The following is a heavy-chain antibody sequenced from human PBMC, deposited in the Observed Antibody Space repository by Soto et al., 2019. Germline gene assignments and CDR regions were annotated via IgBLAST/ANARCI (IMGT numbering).Heavy chain of an antibody. CDR3: AREIKAYVWGSYRYGEDAFDI. Sequence: LSLTCAVYGGSFSGYYWSWIRQPPGKGLEWIGEINHSGSTNYNPSLKSRVTISVDTSKNQFSLKLSSVTAADTAVYYCAREIKAYVWGSYRYGEDAFDIWGQGTMVTVSS. CDR1: GGSFSGYY. D-gene: IGHD3-16*02. V-gene: IGHV4-34*01. J-gene: IGHJ3*02. CDR2: INHSGST.